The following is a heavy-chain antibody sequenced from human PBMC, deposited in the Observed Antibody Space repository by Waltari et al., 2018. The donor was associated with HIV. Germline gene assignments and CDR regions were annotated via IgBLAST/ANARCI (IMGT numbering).Heavy chain of an antibody. V-gene: IGHV4-59*08. J-gene: IGHJ3*01. CDR3: ARHSGSMGGAFDV. CDR1: GGSVTTYY. CDR2: PDHSGST. Sequence: QLQLQESGPGLAKPSETLSLTCTVSGGSVTTYYWSWIRQPPGKVLEWIGYPDHSGSTNYNPSLKSRVTTSVDTSKNRFSLNLTSVTAADTAVYYCARHSGSMGGAFDVWGQGTMVTVSS. D-gene: IGHD3-10*01.